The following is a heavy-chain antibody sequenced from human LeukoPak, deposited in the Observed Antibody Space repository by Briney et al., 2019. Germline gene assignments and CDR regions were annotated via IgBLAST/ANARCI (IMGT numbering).Heavy chain of an antibody. V-gene: IGHV3-66*01. D-gene: IGHD1-26*01. J-gene: IGHJ4*02. Sequence: PGGSLRLSCAASGFSVSRNYWSWVRQAPGKGLQWVSVLYSSGNTFYADSVKGRFTISRDNSMNTLFLQMTSLGAEDTAMYYCAGGPWDFDFWGQGTQVTVSS. CDR2: LYSSGNT. CDR1: GFSVSRNY. CDR3: AGGPWDFDF.